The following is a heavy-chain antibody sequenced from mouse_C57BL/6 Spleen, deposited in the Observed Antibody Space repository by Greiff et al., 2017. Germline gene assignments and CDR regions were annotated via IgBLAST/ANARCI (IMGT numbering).Heavy chain of an antibody. CDR3: ARESYYGYDVYFDY. Sequence: PGRGLEWIGRTDPNSGGTKYNEKFKSKATLTVDKPSNTASMQLSSLTSEDFAVYYCARESYYGYDVYFDYWGQSTTLTVSS. J-gene: IGHJ2*01. D-gene: IGHD2-2*01. CDR2: TDPNSGGT. V-gene: IGHV1-72*01.